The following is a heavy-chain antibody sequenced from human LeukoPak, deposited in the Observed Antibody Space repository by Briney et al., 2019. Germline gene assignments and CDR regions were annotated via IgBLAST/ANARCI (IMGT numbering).Heavy chain of an antibody. CDR1: GYTFTSNY. V-gene: IGHV1-46*01. D-gene: IGHD5-24*01. Sequence: ATVTVSCKAFGYTFTSNYMHWVRQAPGQGPEWMGVISPSGGSTTYAQKFQGRVTLTRDMSTSTDYLELSSLRSEDTAVYYCARDNSVRDEAWWFNPWGQGTLVTVSS. CDR3: ARDNSVRDEAWWFNP. CDR2: ISPSGGST. J-gene: IGHJ5*02.